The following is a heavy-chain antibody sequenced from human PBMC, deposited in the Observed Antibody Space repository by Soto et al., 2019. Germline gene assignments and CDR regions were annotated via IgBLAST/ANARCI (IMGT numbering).Heavy chain of an antibody. V-gene: IGHV2-5*02. CDR1: GFSLSTSGVG. J-gene: IGHJ4*02. CDR2: IYWDDDK. Sequence: QITLKESGPTLVQPTQTLTLTCTFSGFSLSTSGVGVGWIRQPPGKALEGLALIYWDDDKRYSPSLKSRLTITRDTSKNQVVLTMTNMDPVDTATYYCAHISSSSCNWYGNFGYWGQGILVTVSS. CDR3: AHISSSSCNWYGNFGY. D-gene: IGHD2-2*01.